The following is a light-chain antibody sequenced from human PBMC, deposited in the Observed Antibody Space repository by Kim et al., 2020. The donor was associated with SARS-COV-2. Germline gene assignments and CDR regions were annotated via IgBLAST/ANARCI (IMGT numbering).Light chain of an antibody. CDR1: QGISNY. Sequence: DIQMTQSPSSLSASVGDRVTITCRGSQGISNYLAWYQQKPGKVPKLLIYAASTLHSGVPSRFSGSGSGTEFTLTISSLQPEDVATYYCQKYNSAPQTFGPGTKVDIK. V-gene: IGKV1-27*01. J-gene: IGKJ3*01. CDR2: AAS. CDR3: QKYNSAPQT.